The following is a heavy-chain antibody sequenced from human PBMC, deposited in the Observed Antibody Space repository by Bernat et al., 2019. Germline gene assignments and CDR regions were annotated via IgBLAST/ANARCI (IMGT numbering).Heavy chain of an antibody. CDR1: GGSFSGYY. CDR3: ARGRYCSGGSCFEGSQVNYCYGMDV. V-gene: IGHV4-34*01. J-gene: IGHJ6*02. D-gene: IGHD2-15*01. Sequence: QVQLQQWGAGLLKPSETLSLTCAVYGGSFSGYYWSWIRQPPGKGLEWIGEINHSGSTNYNPSLKSRVTISVDTSKNQFSLKLSSVTAADTAEYYCARGRYCSGGSCFEGSQVNYCYGMDVWGQGTTVTVSS. CDR2: INHSGST.